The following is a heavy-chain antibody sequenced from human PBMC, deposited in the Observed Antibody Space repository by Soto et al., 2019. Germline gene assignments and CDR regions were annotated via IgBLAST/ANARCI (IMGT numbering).Heavy chain of an antibody. J-gene: IGHJ4*02. Sequence: GESLKISCKGSGYSFTSYWIGWVRQMPGKGLEWMGIIYPGDSDTRYSPSFQGQVTISAAKSIRTAYLQWSSLKASDSAIYFCSRQERYYYDRSGYYYYFDFWGQGTLVTVSA. V-gene: IGHV5-51*01. CDR1: GYSFTSYW. D-gene: IGHD3-22*01. CDR3: SRQERYYYDRSGYYYYFDF. CDR2: IYPGDSDT.